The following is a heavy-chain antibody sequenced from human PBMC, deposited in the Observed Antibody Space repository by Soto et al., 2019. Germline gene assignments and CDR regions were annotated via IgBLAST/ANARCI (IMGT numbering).Heavy chain of an antibody. V-gene: IGHV1-69*13. J-gene: IGHJ4*02. Sequence: SVKVSCKASGGTFSSYAISWVRQAPGQGLEWMGGIIPIFGTANYAQKFQGRVTITADESTSTAYMELSSLRSEDTAVYYCASPREVRGVSTKYYFDYWGQGTLVTVSS. D-gene: IGHD3-10*01. CDR1: GGTFSSYA. CDR3: ASPREVRGVSTKYYFDY. CDR2: IIPIFGTA.